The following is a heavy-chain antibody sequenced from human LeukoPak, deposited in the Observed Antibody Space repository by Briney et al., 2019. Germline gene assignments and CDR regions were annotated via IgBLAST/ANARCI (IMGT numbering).Heavy chain of an antibody. CDR3: ARDFAPNGAARDYYYYGMDV. V-gene: IGHV3-33*01. CDR1: GFTFSSYG. J-gene: IGHJ6*02. Sequence: GGSLRLSCAASGFTFSSYGMHWVRQAPGKGLEWVAVIWYDGSNKCYADSVKGRFTISRDNSKNTLYLQMNSLRAEDTAVYYCARDFAPNGAARDYYYYGMDVWGQGTTVTVSS. CDR2: IWYDGSNK. D-gene: IGHD6-6*01.